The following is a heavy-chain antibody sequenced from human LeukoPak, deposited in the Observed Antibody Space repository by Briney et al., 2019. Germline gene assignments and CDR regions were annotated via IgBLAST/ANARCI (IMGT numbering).Heavy chain of an antibody. CDR2: IRSDGGNK. Sequence: GGSLRLSCAASGFTFSSYGMHWVRQAPGKGLEWVAFIRSDGGNKYYADSVKGRFTISRDNSKNTLYLQMNSLRAEDTAVYYCAKDSGMITFGGVIVDYYYYMDVWGKGTTVTISS. CDR3: AKDSGMITFGGVIVDYYYYMDV. D-gene: IGHD3-16*02. CDR1: GFTFSSYG. J-gene: IGHJ6*03. V-gene: IGHV3-30*02.